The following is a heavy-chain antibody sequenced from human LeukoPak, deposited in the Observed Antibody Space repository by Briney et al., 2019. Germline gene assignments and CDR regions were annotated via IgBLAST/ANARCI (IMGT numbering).Heavy chain of an antibody. CDR3: AKDTIAARPNYFDY. Sequence: GGSLRLSCAASGFTFSSYWMHWVRQVPGKGLEWVSTARPSGGDTYYADSVKGRFTISRDNSKNTLYLQMNSLRAEDTAVYYCAKDTIAARPNYFDYWGQGTLVTVSS. V-gene: IGHV3-NL1*01. J-gene: IGHJ4*02. CDR2: ARPSGGDT. D-gene: IGHD6-6*01. CDR1: GFTFSSYW.